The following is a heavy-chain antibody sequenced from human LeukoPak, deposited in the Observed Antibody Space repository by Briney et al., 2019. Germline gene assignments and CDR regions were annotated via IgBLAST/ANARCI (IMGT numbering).Heavy chain of an antibody. CDR3: ARDVDFLCDI. J-gene: IGHJ3*02. CDR2: ISSSSSYT. Sequence: PGGSLRLSCAASPFTFSDYYMSWIRQAPGNRLEPASYISSSSSYTNYAASVKGRFTTSRDNAKNSLYLQMNSLRAEDTAVYYCARDVDFLCDIWGQGTMVTVSS. D-gene: IGHD2-15*01. CDR1: PFTFSDYY. V-gene: IGHV3-11*06.